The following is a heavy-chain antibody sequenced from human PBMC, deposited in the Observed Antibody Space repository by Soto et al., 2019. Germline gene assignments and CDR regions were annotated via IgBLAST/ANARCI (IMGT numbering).Heavy chain of an antibody. V-gene: IGHV3-23*01. D-gene: IGHD6-6*01. J-gene: IGHJ4*02. CDR1: GFTFHKYA. Sequence: GGSLRLSCAASGFTFHKYAMSWVRQAPGKGLEWVSAITDSGSSTFYADSVKGRFTISRDNSKNTLSLQMNSLRAEDTAIYYCAKRVEYSSSTHYFDYWGQGTLVTVSS. CDR2: ITDSGSST. CDR3: AKRVEYSSSTHYFDY.